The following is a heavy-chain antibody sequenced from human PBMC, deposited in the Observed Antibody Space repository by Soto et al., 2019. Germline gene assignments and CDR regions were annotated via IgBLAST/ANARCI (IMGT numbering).Heavy chain of an antibody. CDR2: IFSNDEK. CDR1: GFSLSNARMG. CDR3: ARIRALYSGRYNWFDP. Sequence: SGPTLVNPTDTLTLTCTVSGFSLSNARMGVSWIRQPPGNALEWLSHIFSNDEKSYSTSLNSRLTISKDTSKSQVVLTMTNMDNVDTAKYHCARIRALYSGRYNWFDPWGQGTRVTV. D-gene: IGHD1-26*01. J-gene: IGHJ5*02. V-gene: IGHV2-26*01.